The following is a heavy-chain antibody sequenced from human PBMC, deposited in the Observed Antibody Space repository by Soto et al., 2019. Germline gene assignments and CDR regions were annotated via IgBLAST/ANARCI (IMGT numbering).Heavy chain of an antibody. CDR3: ARDLEPRERSGYAVDI. Sequence: QVQLVQSGAEVKKPGSSVRVSCKSSGGPFSNYAISWVRQAPGQGLEWMGGIIPIFVTADYPQKFQDRVTITADESTGTAYLELRSLRSEDTAVYYCARDLEPRERSGYAVDIWGQGTMVTVSS. V-gene: IGHV1-69*01. J-gene: IGHJ3*02. CDR1: GGPFSNYA. D-gene: IGHD3-3*01. CDR2: IIPIFVTA.